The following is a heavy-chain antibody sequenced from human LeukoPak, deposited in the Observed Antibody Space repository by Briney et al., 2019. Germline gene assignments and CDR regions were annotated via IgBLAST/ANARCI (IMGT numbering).Heavy chain of an antibody. J-gene: IGHJ4*02. V-gene: IGHV3-23*01. CDR1: GFTFSRYG. D-gene: IGHD3-10*01. CDR3: AKGHYYGSGSYWV. Sequence: GGSLRLSCAASGFTFSRYGMSWVRQAPGRGLEWVSFISDSGDSTYYADSVKGRFTISRDNSKNTLYLRMNSLRAEDTAVYYCAKGHYYGSGSYWVWGQGTLVTVSS. CDR2: ISDSGDST.